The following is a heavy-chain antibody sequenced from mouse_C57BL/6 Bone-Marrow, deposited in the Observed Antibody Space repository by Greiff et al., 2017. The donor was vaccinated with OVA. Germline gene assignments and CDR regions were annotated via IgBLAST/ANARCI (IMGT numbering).Heavy chain of an antibody. CDR2: ISNGGGST. CDR3: ARRSYYYAMGSAY. J-gene: IGHJ3*01. D-gene: IGHD1-1*01. Sequence: EVQLVESGGGLVQPGGSLKLSCAASGFTFSDYYMYCVRQTPEKRLEWVAYISNGGGSTYYPDTVKGRFTISRDNAKNTLYLQMSRLKSEDTAMYYCARRSYYYAMGSAYWGQGPLVTVSP. CDR1: GFTFSDYY. V-gene: IGHV5-12*01.